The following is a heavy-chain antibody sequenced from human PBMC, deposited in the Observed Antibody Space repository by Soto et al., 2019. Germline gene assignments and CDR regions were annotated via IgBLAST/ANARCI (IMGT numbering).Heavy chain of an antibody. CDR2: IYSDGTT. J-gene: IGHJ4*02. Sequence: GGSLRLSCAASGFTVSSNYMSWVRQAPGKGLEWVSIIYSDGTTSYADSVKGRFTISRDNFKNTLHPQMNSLRAEDTAVYYCAILSNWGQGTLVTVSS. V-gene: IGHV3-53*01. CDR3: AILSN. CDR1: GFTVSSNY. D-gene: IGHD6-6*01.